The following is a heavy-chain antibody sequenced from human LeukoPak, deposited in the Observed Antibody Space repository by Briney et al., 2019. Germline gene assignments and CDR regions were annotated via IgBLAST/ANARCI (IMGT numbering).Heavy chain of an antibody. Sequence: GSLRLSCVSSGLPIADFAMHWVRQAPGKGLEWVSLISGDGVSTFYTDSVRGRFSISRDNTKNSLYLEMNSLRTEDTAMYYCAKESGKFDYWGQGTLVAVSS. CDR2: ISGDGVST. V-gene: IGHV3-43*02. J-gene: IGHJ4*02. CDR1: GLPIADFA. CDR3: AKESGKFDY.